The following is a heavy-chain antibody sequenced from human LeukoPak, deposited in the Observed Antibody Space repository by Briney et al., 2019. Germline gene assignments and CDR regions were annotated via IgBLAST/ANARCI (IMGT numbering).Heavy chain of an antibody. V-gene: IGHV4-34*01. D-gene: IGHD6-13*01. Sequence: SETLSLTCAVYGGSFSGYYWSWIRQPPGKGLEWIGEINHSGSTNYNPSLKSRVTISVDTSKNQFSLKLSSVTAADTAVYYCASFGVYPEIAALNWFDPWGQGTLVTVSS. CDR1: GGSFSGYY. CDR2: INHSGST. CDR3: ASFGVYPEIAALNWFDP. J-gene: IGHJ5*02.